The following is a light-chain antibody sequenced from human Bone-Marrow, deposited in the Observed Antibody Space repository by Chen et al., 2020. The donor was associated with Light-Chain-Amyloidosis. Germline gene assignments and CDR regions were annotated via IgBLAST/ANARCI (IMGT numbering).Light chain of an antibody. Sequence: SYVLTQPSSLSVAPGQTATIACGGNNIGSTSVHWYQQTPGQAPLLVVYDDSDRPSGIPERLSGSNSGNTATLTISMVEAGDEADYYCQVWDRSSDRPVFGGGTKLTVL. J-gene: IGLJ3*02. CDR1: NIGSTS. V-gene: IGLV3-21*02. CDR3: QVWDRSSDRPV. CDR2: DDS.